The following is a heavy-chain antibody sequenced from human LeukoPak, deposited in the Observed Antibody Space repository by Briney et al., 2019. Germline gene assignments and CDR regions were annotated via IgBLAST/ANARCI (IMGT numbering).Heavy chain of an antibody. CDR3: ARELGYYDSSGYYNWFDP. CDR2: IYHSGST. J-gene: IGHJ5*02. D-gene: IGHD3-22*01. CDR1: GGSISSGGYY. Sequence: SQTLSLTCTVSGGSISSGGYYWSWIRQPPGKGLEWIGYIYHSGSTYYNPSLKSRATISVDRSKNQFSLKLSSVTAADTAVYYCARELGYYDSSGYYNWFDPWGQGTLVTVSS. V-gene: IGHV4-30-2*01.